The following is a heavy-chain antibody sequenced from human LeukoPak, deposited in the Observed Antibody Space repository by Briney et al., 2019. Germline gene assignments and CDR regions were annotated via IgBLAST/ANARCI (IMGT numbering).Heavy chain of an antibody. J-gene: IGHJ4*02. D-gene: IGHD2-2*01. CDR2: ISSSSSNI. V-gene: IGHV3-21*01. Sequence: PGGSLRFSCAASGFTFSIYTMNWVRQAPGKGLEWVSSISSSSSNIYYADSVKGRFTISRDNAKNSLYLQMNSLRAEDTAVYYCARVAGYCSSTSNCYSDYWGQGTLVTVSS. CDR3: ARVAGYCSSTSNCYSDY. CDR1: GFTFSIYT.